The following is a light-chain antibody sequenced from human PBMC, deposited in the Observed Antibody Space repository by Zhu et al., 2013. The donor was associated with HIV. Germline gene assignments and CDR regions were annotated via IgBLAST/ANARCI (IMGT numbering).Light chain of an antibody. J-gene: IGLJ1*01. V-gene: IGLV2-8*01. CDR2: EDV. Sequence: QSALSQPPSASGSPGQSITISCTGSNSDVGEYNFVSWYQQHPGKAPKLIMYEDVRRPSGVPHRFSGSKSGNTASLTVSELQAEDGAEYYCSSYAGTNTYVFGSGTQVTVL. CDR1: NSDVGEYNF. CDR3: SSYAGTNTYV.